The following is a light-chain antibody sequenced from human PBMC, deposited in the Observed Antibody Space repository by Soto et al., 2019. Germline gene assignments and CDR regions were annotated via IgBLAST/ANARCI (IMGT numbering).Light chain of an antibody. V-gene: IGLV1-44*01. CDR3: ATWDDNLDGYV. Sequence: QSVLTQPPPASGAPGQRVTISCSGSRSNIGSNTVNWYQQLPGTAPKLLIYSHNQRPSGVPDRFSVSKSGTSASLAISGLQSEDEADYYCATWDDNLDGYVFGTGTKVTVL. J-gene: IGLJ1*01. CDR1: RSNIGSNT. CDR2: SHN.